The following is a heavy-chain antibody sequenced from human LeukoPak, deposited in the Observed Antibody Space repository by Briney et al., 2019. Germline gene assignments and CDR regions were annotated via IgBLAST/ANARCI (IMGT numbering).Heavy chain of an antibody. D-gene: IGHD2-15*01. CDR1: GFTSSSYA. Sequence: GGSLRLSCAASGFTSSSYAMSWVRQAPGKGLEWVSAISGSGGSTYYADSVKGRFTISRDNSKNTLYLQMNSLRAEDTAVYYCAKDLKVAATTIPNNYFDYWGQGTLVTVSS. J-gene: IGHJ4*02. CDR2: ISGSGGST. CDR3: AKDLKVAATTIPNNYFDY. V-gene: IGHV3-23*01.